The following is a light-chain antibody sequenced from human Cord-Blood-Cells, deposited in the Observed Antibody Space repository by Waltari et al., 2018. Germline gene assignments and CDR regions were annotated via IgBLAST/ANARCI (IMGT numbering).Light chain of an antibody. CDR3: SSYAGSNNFDVV. J-gene: IGLJ2*01. V-gene: IGLV2-8*01. Sequence: QSALTQPPPASGSPGPSVPISCTGSSSDVGGYHYVSWYQQHPGKAPKLMIYEVSKRPSGVPDRFSGSKSGNTASLTVSGLQAEDEADYYCSSYAGSNNFDVVFGGGTKLTVL. CDR2: EVS. CDR1: SSDVGGYHY.